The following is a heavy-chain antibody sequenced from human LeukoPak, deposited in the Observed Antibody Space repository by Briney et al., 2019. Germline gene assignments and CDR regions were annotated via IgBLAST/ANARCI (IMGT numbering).Heavy chain of an antibody. CDR3: TRQVIGGYDY. J-gene: IGHJ4*02. V-gene: IGHV3-73*01. D-gene: IGHD3-22*01. Sequence: PGGSLRLSCAASGFTFSGSAMHWVRQASGKGLEWVGRIRSKANSYATAYAASVKGRFTVSRDDSKNTAYLQMNSLKTEDTAVYYCTRQVIGGYDYWGQGTLVTVSS. CDR2: IRSKANSYAT. CDR1: GFTFSGSA.